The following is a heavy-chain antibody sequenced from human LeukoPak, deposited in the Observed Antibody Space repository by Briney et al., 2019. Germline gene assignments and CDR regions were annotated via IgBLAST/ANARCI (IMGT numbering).Heavy chain of an antibody. V-gene: IGHV4-39*07. CDR1: GGSISSSSYY. D-gene: IGHD3-9*01. J-gene: IGHJ6*03. CDR3: ARVRWTYDILTGLNYYYYMDV. CDR2: IYYSGST. Sequence: SETLSLTYTVSGGSISSSSYYWGWIRQPPGKGLEWIGSIYYSGSTYYNPSLKSRVTISIDMSKNQFSLKLSSVTAADTAVYYCARVRWTYDILTGLNYYYYMDVWGKGTTVTISS.